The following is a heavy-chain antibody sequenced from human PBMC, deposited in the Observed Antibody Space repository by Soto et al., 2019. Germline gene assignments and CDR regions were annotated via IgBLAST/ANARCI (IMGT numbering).Heavy chain of an antibody. CDR1: GYTFTSYA. CDR2: LSVFNGDT. Sequence: QVHLVQSGAEVKKPGASVKVSCKASGYTFTSYAFSWVRQAPGQGLEWMGWLSVFNGDTNYAQKLQGRVTMTTDTSTSTAYMELRSLRIDDTAVYYCARDSDYVWGTDRSPKRENYYYAMDVWGQGTTVTVSS. V-gene: IGHV1-18*01. CDR3: ARDSDYVWGTDRSPKRENYYYAMDV. D-gene: IGHD3-16*02. J-gene: IGHJ6*02.